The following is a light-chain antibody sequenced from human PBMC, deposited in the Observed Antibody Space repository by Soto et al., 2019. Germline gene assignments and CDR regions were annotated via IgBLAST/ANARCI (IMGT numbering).Light chain of an antibody. CDR3: SSYTSSSTYD. Sequence: QSVLTQPASVSGSPGQSITISCTGTSSDVGGYNYVSWYQQHPGKAPKLMIYEVSNRPSGVSNRFSGSKSGNTASLTLSGLHAEDEDAYYCSSYTSSSTYDFGSGTKVTVL. V-gene: IGLV2-14*01. J-gene: IGLJ1*01. CDR2: EVS. CDR1: SSDVGGYNY.